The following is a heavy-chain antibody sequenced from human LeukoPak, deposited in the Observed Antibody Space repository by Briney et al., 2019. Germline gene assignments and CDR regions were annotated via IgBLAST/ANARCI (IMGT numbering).Heavy chain of an antibody. CDR2: IYPGDSDT. J-gene: IGHJ4*02. V-gene: IGHV5-51*01. Sequence: PGESLKISCEGSGYSFTSYWIAWVRQKPGKGLEWMGIIYPGDSDTRYSPSFQGQVTISADKSISTAYLQWSSLKASDTAMHYCARLVYYDSNGHLDYWGQGTLVTVSS. CDR3: ARLVYYDSNGHLDY. CDR1: GYSFTSYW. D-gene: IGHD3-22*01.